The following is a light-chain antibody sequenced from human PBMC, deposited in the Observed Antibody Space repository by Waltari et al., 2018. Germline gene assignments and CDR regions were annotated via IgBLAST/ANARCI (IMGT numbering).Light chain of an antibody. Sequence: QSVLTQPPSASGTPGQRVTISCSGSSSNIGSNYVYWYQQLPGTAPKLLIYRNNQRPSGVPARFSGSKSGTSASLAISGLRSEDEADYYCAAWDDSLSGHWVFGGGTKLTVL. CDR1: SSNIGSNY. CDR2: RNN. V-gene: IGLV1-47*01. CDR3: AAWDDSLSGHWV. J-gene: IGLJ3*02.